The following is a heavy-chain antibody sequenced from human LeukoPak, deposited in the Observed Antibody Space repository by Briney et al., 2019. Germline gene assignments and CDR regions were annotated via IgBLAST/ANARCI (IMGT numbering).Heavy chain of an antibody. CDR3: ARVGYSYGATFDY. V-gene: IGHV1-2*02. J-gene: IGHJ4*02. CDR1: GYTFTGYY. CDR2: INPNSGGT. Sequence: ASVKVSCKASGYTFTGYYMHWVRQAPGQGLEWMGWINPNSGGTNYAQKFQGRVTRTRDTSISTAYMELSRLRSDDTAVYYCARVGYSYGATFDYWGQGTLVTVSS. D-gene: IGHD5-18*01.